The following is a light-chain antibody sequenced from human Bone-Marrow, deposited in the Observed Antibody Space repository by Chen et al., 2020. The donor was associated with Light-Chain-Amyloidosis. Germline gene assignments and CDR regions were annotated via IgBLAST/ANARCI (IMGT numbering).Light chain of an antibody. J-gene: IGLJ2*01. CDR1: DLPTKY. CDR3: QSADSSGTYGVI. CDR2: RDT. Sequence: SYELTQPPSVSVSPGQTARITCSGDDLPTKYAYWYQQKPGQAPVLVIHRDTERPAGISERFSRSSAGTTATLTISGVQAEDEADYHCQSADSSGTYGVIFGGGTYLTVL. V-gene: IGLV3-25*03.